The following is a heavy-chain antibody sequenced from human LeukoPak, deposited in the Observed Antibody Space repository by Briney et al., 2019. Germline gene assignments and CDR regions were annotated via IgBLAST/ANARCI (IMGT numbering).Heavy chain of an antibody. D-gene: IGHD5-12*01. CDR1: GFTFSSNP. CDR3: AKEYSGYDFDY. V-gene: IGHV3-23*01. J-gene: IGHJ4*02. Sequence: GGSLRLSCAGSGFTFSSNPLSWVRQAPGKGLGWVSAINPSGGNTYYADSVRGRFTISRDNSKNTLYLQMNTLRAEDRAVYYCAKEYSGYDFDYWGQGTLVTVSS. CDR2: INPSGGNT.